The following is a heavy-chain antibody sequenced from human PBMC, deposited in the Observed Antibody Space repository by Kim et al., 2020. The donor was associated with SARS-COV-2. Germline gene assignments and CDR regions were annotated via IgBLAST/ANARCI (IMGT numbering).Heavy chain of an antibody. CDR3: SATPSF. CDR2: ANSYAT. J-gene: IGHJ4*02. V-gene: IGHV3-73*01. Sequence: ANSYATTYAASVKGRFIISRDDLKNTTYLQMNSLKTEDTAVYYCSATPSFWGQGTLVTVSS. D-gene: IGHD1-26*01.